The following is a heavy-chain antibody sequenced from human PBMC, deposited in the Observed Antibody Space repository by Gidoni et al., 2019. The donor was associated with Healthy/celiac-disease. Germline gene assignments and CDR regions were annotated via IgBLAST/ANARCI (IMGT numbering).Heavy chain of an antibody. Sequence: QVQLVQSGAEVKKPGSSVKVSCKASGGTFSSYAISWVRQAPGQGLEWMGGIIPIFGTANYAQKFQGRVTITADESTSTAYMELSSLRSEDTAVYYCARDAKVGYCSGFFCWFDPWGQGTLVTVSS. CDR3: ARDAKVGYCSGFFCWFDP. J-gene: IGHJ5*02. CDR2: IIPIFGTA. V-gene: IGHV1-69*01. D-gene: IGHD2-15*01. CDR1: GGTFSSYA.